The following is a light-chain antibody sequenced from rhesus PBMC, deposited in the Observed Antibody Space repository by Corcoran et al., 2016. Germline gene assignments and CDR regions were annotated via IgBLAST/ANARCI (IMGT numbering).Light chain of an antibody. CDR2: DVN. V-gene: IGLV2-38*01. J-gene: IGLJ1*01. CDR1: SSDIGGYNG. CDR3: YSYRTGHTFS. Sequence: QSALTPPPSMSKSLGQSVTISCTGTSSDIGGYNGVSWYHQHSGTAPRLLIYDVNKRPSGVSDRFSGSKSGNTASLTISGLQAEDEGAYYCYSYRTGHTFSFSVGTRLTVL.